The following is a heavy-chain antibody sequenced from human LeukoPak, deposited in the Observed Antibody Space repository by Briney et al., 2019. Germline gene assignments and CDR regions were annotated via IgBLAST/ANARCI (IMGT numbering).Heavy chain of an antibody. CDR3: ARDKILAGMDV. Sequence: PGGSLRLSCAASGFTFSSYSMNWVRQAPGKGLEWVSFICSSSTYIYYADSVKGRFTISRDNAKNSLYLQMNSLRAEDTAVYYCARDKILAGMDVWGQGTTVTVSS. D-gene: IGHD3-3*02. J-gene: IGHJ6*02. CDR1: GFTFSSYS. V-gene: IGHV3-21*01. CDR2: ICSSSTYI.